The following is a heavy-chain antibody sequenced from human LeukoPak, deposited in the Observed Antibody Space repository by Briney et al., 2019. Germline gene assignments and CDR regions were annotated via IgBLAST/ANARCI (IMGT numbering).Heavy chain of an antibody. CDR2: IYHSGST. J-gene: IGHJ4*02. CDR3: ARGLSDYDADY. CDR1: GGSISSGGYS. V-gene: IGHV4-30-2*01. Sequence: SETLSLTCAVFGGSISSGGYSWSWIRQPPGKGLEWIGYIYHSGSTYYNPSLKSRVTISVDRSKNQFSLKLSSVTAADTAVYYCARGLSDYDADYWGQGTLVTVSS. D-gene: IGHD5-12*01.